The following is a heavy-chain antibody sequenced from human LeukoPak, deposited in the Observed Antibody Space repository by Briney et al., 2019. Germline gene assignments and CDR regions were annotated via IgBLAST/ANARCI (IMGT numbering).Heavy chain of an antibody. V-gene: IGHV1-2*02. Sequence: ASVKVSCKASGYSFTGYYMHWVRQAPGQGLEWMGWINPNSGGTNYAQKFQGRVTMTRDTSSSTAYMELSRLRSDDTAVYYCARDLGWEILVHWGQGTLVTVSS. CDR1: GYSFTGYY. CDR2: INPNSGGT. J-gene: IGHJ4*02. CDR3: ARDLGWEILVH. D-gene: IGHD1-26*01.